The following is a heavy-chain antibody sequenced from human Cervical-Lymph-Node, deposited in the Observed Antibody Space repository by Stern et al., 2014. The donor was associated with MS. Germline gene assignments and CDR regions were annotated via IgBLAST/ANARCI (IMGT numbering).Heavy chain of an antibody. D-gene: IGHD4-11*01. J-gene: IGHJ4*02. CDR2: IIPVFGTT. CDR1: GGTFSSSA. CDR3: ARVGATVQTFDF. Sequence: QDQLVQSGAEVKKPGSSVKVSCKASGGTFSSSAINWVRQAPGQGLEWMGGIIPVFGTTNYAQKFQGRVTIAADKSASTAYMELSSLRSEDTAFYFCARVGATVQTFDFWGQGTLVTVSS. V-gene: IGHV1-69*14.